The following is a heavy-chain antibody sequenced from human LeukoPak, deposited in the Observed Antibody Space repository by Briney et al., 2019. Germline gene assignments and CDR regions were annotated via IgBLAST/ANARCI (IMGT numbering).Heavy chain of an antibody. CDR2: IYYSGST. CDR1: GGSISSGDYY. J-gene: IGHJ4*02. CDR3: AKDLGIAVAGTDLDY. Sequence: SETLSLTCTVSGGSISSGDYYWSWIRQPPGKGLEWIGYIYYSGSTYYNPSLKSRVTISVDTSKNQFSLKLSSVTAAGTAVYYCAKDLGIAVAGTDLDYWGQGTLVTVSS. D-gene: IGHD6-19*01. V-gene: IGHV4-30-4*01.